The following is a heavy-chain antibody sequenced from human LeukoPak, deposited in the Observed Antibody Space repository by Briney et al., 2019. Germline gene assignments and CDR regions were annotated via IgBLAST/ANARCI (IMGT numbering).Heavy chain of an antibody. Sequence: GGSLRLSCAASGFNFNNYGMSWGRQAPEEGLEWVSSVSISGDNTYYSDSVKGRFTISRDKSKDTLDLLMSSLRADDTAVYYCARGRGRNPSGYYYYMDVWGKGTTVTVSS. V-gene: IGHV3-23*01. CDR3: ARGRGRNPSGYYYYMDV. CDR1: GFNFNNYG. CDR2: VSISGDNT. J-gene: IGHJ6*03. D-gene: IGHD2-15*01.